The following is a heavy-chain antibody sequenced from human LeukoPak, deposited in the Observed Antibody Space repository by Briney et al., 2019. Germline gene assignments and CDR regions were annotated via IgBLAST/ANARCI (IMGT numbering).Heavy chain of an antibody. D-gene: IGHD3-22*01. CDR2: IYHSGST. J-gene: IGHJ3*02. V-gene: IGHV4-4*02. CDR1: GGSISSSNW. Sequence: SGTLSLTCAVSGGSISSSNWWSWVRQPPGKGLEWIGEIYHSGSTNYNPSLKSRVTISVDKSKNQFSLKLSSVTAADTAVYYCARGGASYYYDSSGYYYDAFDIWGQGAMVTVSS. CDR3: ARGGASYYYDSSGYYYDAFDI.